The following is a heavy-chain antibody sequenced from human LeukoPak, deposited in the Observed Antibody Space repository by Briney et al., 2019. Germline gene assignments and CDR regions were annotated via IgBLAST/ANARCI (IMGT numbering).Heavy chain of an antibody. V-gene: IGHV4-59*08. D-gene: IGHD2/OR15-2a*01. J-gene: IGHJ6*02. CDR1: GGAISGYY. Sequence: SSETLSLTCAVSGGAISGYYWSWIRQPPGKGLGWVGYIYYTGTTIYNPSLKSRVTMSVDPSKNQFSLDLSSVTAADTAVYFCARHDPVGYFLRGMDVWGQGTTVTVSS. CDR3: ARHDPVGYFLRGMDV. CDR2: IYYTGTT.